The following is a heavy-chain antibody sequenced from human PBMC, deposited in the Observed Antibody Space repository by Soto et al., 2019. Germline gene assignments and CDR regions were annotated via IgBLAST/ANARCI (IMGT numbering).Heavy chain of an antibody. CDR3: ASPGWFDP. Sequence: EVQLVESGGGLVKPGGALRLSCAASGFIFSSYSMNWVRQAPGKGLEWVSSIGTSSIYIYYADSVKGRFTISRDNAKNSLYLQMNSLRAEDTAVYYSASPGWFDPWCQGTLLTVSS. CDR2: IGTSSIYI. V-gene: IGHV3-21*01. J-gene: IGHJ5*02. CDR1: GFIFSSYS.